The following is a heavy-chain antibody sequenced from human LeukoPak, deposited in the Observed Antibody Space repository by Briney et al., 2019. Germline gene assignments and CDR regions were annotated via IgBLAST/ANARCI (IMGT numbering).Heavy chain of an antibody. D-gene: IGHD6-13*01. V-gene: IGHV4-59*01. CDR3: AREGIAAAGTLFDY. Sequence: PETLSLTCTLSGGSISSYYWSRIRQPPGNRQEWLGYIYYSGSTNSNPSLKSRVTISVDTSKIQFSLKLRCVTDADTAVYYCAREGIAAAGTLFDYWGQGTLVTVSS. CDR1: GGSISSYY. J-gene: IGHJ4*02. CDR2: IYYSGST.